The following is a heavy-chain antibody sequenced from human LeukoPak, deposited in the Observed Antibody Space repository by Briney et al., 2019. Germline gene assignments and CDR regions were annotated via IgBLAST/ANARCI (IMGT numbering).Heavy chain of an antibody. CDR3: ARDNFDYSNYFDY. CDR1: GFTFSDYA. D-gene: IGHD4-11*01. Sequence: GGSLRLSCAASGFTFSDYAMHWVRQAPGKGLEWVAVISKDGSDKYYPGSVRGRFTISRDNSKNTLYLQMNSLRAEDTAVYYCARDNFDYSNYFDYWGQGTLVTVSS. J-gene: IGHJ4*02. V-gene: IGHV3-30-3*01. CDR2: ISKDGSDK.